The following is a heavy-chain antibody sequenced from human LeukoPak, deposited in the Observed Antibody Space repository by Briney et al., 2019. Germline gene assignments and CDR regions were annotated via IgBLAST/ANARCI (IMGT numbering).Heavy chain of an antibody. CDR1: EFTVSSNY. J-gene: IGHJ3*02. CDR3: ARGGPPRDAFDI. CDR2: IYSGGNT. Sequence: PGGSLRLSCVASEFTVSSNYMSWVRQAPGKGLEWVSVIYSGGNTYYADSVKGRLTISRDNSKNTLSLQMNSLRADDTAVYYCARGGPPRDAFDIWGQGTMVTVSS. D-gene: IGHD3-16*01. V-gene: IGHV3-53*01.